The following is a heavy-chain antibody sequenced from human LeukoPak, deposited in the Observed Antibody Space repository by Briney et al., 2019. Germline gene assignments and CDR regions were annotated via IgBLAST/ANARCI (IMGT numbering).Heavy chain of an antibody. J-gene: IGHJ5*02. CDR3: ARHGGGYCRSTSCYLFDP. V-gene: IGHV5-51*01. CDR1: GYSFTTYW. Sequence: GESLKISCKASGYSFTTYWIGWVRQMTAKGLEWMGIIYPGDSDTRYSPSFQGQVTISADKSISTAYLQWSSLKASDTAMYYCARHGGGYCRSTSCYLFDPWGQGTLVTVSS. CDR2: IYPGDSDT. D-gene: IGHD2-2*01.